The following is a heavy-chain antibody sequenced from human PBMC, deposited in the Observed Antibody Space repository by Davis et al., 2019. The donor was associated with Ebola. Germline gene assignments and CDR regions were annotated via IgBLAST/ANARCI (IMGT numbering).Heavy chain of an antibody. CDR2: INHSGST. J-gene: IGHJ5*02. Sequence: SETLSLTCAVYGGSFSGYYWSWIRQPPGKGLEWIGEINHSGSTNYNPSLKSRVTISVDTSKNQFSLKLSSVTAADTAVYYCARGIVVVPAAPRNWFDPWGQGTLVTVPS. V-gene: IGHV4-34*01. D-gene: IGHD2-2*01. CDR3: ARGIVVVPAAPRNWFDP. CDR1: GGSFSGYY.